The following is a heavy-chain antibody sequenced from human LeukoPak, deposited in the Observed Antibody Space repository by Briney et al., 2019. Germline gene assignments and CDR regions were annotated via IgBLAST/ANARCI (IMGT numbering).Heavy chain of an antibody. Sequence: SETLSLTCAVYGGSFSGYYWSWIRQPPGKGLEWIGSIYYSGSTYYNPSLKSRVTISVDTSKNQFSLKLSSVTAADTAVYYCARDGVAAAVNRALDYWGQGTLVTVSS. D-gene: IGHD6-13*01. V-gene: IGHV4-34*01. CDR2: IYYSGST. CDR3: ARDGVAAAVNRALDY. CDR1: GGSFSGYY. J-gene: IGHJ4*02.